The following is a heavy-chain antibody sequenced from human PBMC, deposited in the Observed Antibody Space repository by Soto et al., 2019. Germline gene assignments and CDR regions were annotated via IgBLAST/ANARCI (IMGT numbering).Heavy chain of an antibody. CDR1: RFTFSIYW. D-gene: IGHD1-26*01. J-gene: IGHJ6*02. V-gene: IGHV3-74*01. CDR3: ARRREGYYYGLDV. CDR2: INSDGSST. Sequence: GSLRLSCAASRFTFSIYWMYWVRQAPGKGLVWVSRINSDGSSTRYADSVKGRFSISRDNSKSTLYLQMNTLRAEDTAVYYCARRREGYYYGLDVWGQGTTVTVSS.